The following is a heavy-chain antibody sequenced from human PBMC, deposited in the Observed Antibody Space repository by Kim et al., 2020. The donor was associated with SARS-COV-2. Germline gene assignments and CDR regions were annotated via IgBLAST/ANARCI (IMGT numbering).Heavy chain of an antibody. CDR3: VVPAARFY. Sequence: GGSTYYADSGKGRFTISRDNSENTLYLQMSSLRAEDTAVYYCVVPAARFYWGQGTLVTVSS. J-gene: IGHJ4*02. CDR2: GGST. V-gene: IGHV3-64D*06. D-gene: IGHD2-2*01.